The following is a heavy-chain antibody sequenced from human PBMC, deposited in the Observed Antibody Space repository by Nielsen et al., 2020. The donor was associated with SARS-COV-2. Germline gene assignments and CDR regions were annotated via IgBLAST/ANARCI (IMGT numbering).Heavy chain of an antibody. V-gene: IGHV1-2*06. CDR2: INPNSGGT. Sequence: ASVKVSCKASGGTFSSYTISWVRQAPGQGLEWMGRINPNSGGTNYAQKFQGRVTMTRDTSISTAYMELSRLRSDDTAVYYCAGGEYCGGDCYSDYFDYWGQGTLVTVSS. J-gene: IGHJ4*02. CDR1: GGTFSSYT. D-gene: IGHD2-21*02. CDR3: AGGEYCGGDCYSDYFDY.